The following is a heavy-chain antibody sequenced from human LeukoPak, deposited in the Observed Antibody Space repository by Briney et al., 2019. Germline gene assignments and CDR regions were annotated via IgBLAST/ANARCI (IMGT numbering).Heavy chain of an antibody. CDR3: ARQAHSSWASGFDP. J-gene: IGHJ5*02. D-gene: IGHD6-13*01. CDR2: VYYSGIA. V-gene: IGHV4-39*01. CDR1: GHSISISNYY. Sequence: ASETLSLTCTVAGHSISISNYYWGWIRQPPGKGLDWLGTVYYSGIAYYNPSLDSRVTITVDTSKNRFSVKLTSVTAADTAVYYCARQAHSSWASGFDPWGQGTLVTVSS.